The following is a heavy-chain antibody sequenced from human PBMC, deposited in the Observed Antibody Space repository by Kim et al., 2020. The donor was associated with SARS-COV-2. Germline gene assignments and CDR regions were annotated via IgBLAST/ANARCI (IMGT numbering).Heavy chain of an antibody. Sequence: SETLSLTCTVSGGSISSGSYYWSWIRQPAGKGLEWIGRIYTSGSTNYNPSLKSRVTISVDTSKNQFSLKLSSVTAADTAVYYCARAGTGKPNYYYYYGMDVWGQGTTVTVSS. CDR2: IYTSGST. CDR3: ARAGTGKPNYYYYYGMDV. V-gene: IGHV4-61*02. J-gene: IGHJ6*02. CDR1: GGSISSGSYY.